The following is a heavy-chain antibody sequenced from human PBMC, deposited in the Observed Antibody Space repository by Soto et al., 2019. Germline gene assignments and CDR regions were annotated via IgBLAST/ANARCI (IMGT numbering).Heavy chain of an antibody. CDR2: IIPNLGMA. D-gene: IGHD3-22*01. V-gene: IGHV1-69*02. Sequence: GASVKVSCKASGGAFSSYTFSWVRQAPGQGLEWMGRIIPNLGMANYAQQFQGRVTITADKSTSTAYMELSSLRSEDTAVYYCARRKDCVTTTCYSPYDCWGQGALVSVSS. CDR3: ARRKDCVTTTCYSPYDC. CDR1: GGAFSSYT. J-gene: IGHJ4*02.